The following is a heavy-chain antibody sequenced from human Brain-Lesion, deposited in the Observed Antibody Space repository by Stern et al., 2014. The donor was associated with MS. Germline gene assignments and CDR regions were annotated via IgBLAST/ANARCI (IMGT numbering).Heavy chain of an antibody. Sequence: VHLVESGAEVKKSGASVKVSCKASGYTFTGYYMHWVRQAPGQGLEWMGWINPKSGGTNYAQKFQGWVTMTRDTSINTAYMELSRLRSDDTAVYYCATYYYDSTGYNDFWGQGTLVTVSS. J-gene: IGHJ4*02. CDR3: ATYYYDSTGYNDF. D-gene: IGHD3-22*01. V-gene: IGHV1-2*04. CDR2: INPKSGGT. CDR1: GYTFTGYY.